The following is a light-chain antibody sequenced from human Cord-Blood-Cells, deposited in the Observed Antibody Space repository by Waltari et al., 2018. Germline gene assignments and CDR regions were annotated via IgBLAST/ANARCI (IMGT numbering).Light chain of an antibody. J-gene: IGLJ2*01. V-gene: IGLV2-14*01. CDR3: SSYTSSSTVV. CDR2: EVS. Sequence: QSALTQTEYVSGSAGQSIPIPCTGTSSDVGGSNYVSWYQQHPGKAPKLMIYEVSNRPSGVSNRFSGSKSGNTASLTISGLQAEDEADYYCSSYTSSSTVVFGGGTKLTVL. CDR1: SSDVGGSNY.